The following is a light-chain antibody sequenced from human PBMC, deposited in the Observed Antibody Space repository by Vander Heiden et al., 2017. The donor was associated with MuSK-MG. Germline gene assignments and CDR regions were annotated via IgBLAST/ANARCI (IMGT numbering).Light chain of an antibody. J-gene: IGKJ1*01. CDR3: QQSYTISWT. V-gene: IGKV1-39*01. Sequence: DIQMTQSPSSLSASVGDRVTITCRASQRISSYLNWYQQKPGKAPKLLIYGASSLQSGVPSRFSGSGSGTDFTLTIRSLQPEDFAAYYCQQSYTISWTFGQGTKVEI. CDR1: QRISSY. CDR2: GAS.